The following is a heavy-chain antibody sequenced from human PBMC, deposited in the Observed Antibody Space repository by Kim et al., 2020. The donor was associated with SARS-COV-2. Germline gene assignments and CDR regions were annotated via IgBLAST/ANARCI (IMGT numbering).Heavy chain of an antibody. CDR2: INFYGSST. J-gene: IGHJ6*02. CDR1: GFTFSSYW. Sequence: GGSLRLSCAASGFTFSSYWMHWVRQAPGKGLVWVSRINFYGSSTNYADSVKGRFTISRDNAKNTLYLQMNSLRAEDTAVYYCASMPTGIAAAGYGMDVWGQGTTVTISS. CDR3: ASMPTGIAAAGYGMDV. V-gene: IGHV3-74*01. D-gene: IGHD6-13*01.